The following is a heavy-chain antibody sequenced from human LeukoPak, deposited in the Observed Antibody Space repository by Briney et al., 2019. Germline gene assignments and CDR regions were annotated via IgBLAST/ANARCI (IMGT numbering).Heavy chain of an antibody. CDR1: GGSFSGYY. V-gene: IGHV4-34*01. CDR3: ARGRGRRGYCSSTSCYYNWFDP. J-gene: IGHJ5*02. D-gene: IGHD2-2*01. CDR2: INHSGST. Sequence: SETLSLTCAVYGGSFSGYYWSWIRQPPGKGLEWIGEINHSGSTNYNPSLKSRVTISVDTSKNQFSQKLSSVTAADTAVYYCARGRGRRGYCSSTSCYYNWFDPWGQGTLVTVSS.